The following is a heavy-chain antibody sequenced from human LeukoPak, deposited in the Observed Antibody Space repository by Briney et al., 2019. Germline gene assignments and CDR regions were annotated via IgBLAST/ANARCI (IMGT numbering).Heavy chain of an antibody. D-gene: IGHD3-10*01. CDR1: GYTLTKLS. CDR3: ATINYYGSWSYLYYYYYVDV. V-gene: IGHV1-24*01. J-gene: IGHJ6*03. Sequence: ASVKVSCKVSGYTLTKLSMRWVRQAPGKGLEWMGGFDPEDGETIYAQKFQGRVTMTEGTSTDTAYMELSSLSSEDTAVSYCATINYYGSWSYLYYYYYVDVWGKGTTVTVSS. CDR2: FDPEDGET.